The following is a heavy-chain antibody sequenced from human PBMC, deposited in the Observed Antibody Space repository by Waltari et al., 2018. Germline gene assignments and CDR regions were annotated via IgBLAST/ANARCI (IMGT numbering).Heavy chain of an antibody. CDR1: GLVFNIHA. D-gene: IGHD6-19*01. CDR2: ISSNGDTT. CDR3: VKSEISGWYVMDS. Sequence: QLLESGGGLAQPGGSLRLSCAASGLVFNIHARSWVRQSPGKGLEWVSGISSNGDTTYYADSVKGRFTISRDNSKNSLFLEMNNLRGDDTAIYYCVKSEISGWYVMDSWGQGTLVSVSS. J-gene: IGHJ4*02. V-gene: IGHV3-23*01.